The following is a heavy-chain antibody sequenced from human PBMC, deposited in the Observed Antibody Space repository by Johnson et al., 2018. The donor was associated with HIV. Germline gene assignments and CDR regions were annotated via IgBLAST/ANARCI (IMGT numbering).Heavy chain of an antibody. CDR3: ARGYTWNDVSI. D-gene: IGHD1-1*01. V-gene: IGHV3-33*01. CDR2: IWYDGSKK. Sequence: QEQLVESGGGVVQPGRSLRLSCEASGFTFKNYAMHWVRQAPGKGLEWVAVIWYDGSKKHYADSVKGRFTISRDNSKNILYLQMNSLRTVDTAVYYCARGYTWNDVSIWGQGTMVTVSS. CDR1: GFTFKNYA. J-gene: IGHJ3*02.